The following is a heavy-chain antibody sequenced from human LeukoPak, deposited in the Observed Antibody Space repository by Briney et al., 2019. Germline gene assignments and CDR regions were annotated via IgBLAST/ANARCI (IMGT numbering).Heavy chain of an antibody. J-gene: IGHJ4*02. CDR3: ATDKAGGMGAMDY. D-gene: IGHD1-26*01. CDR2: ISGSGGST. CDR1: GFTFSSYD. Sequence: GGSLRLSCAASGFTFSSYDMSWVRQAPGKGLEWVSGISGSGGSTYYADSVKGRFTISRDNSKNTLYLQMNSLRAEDTAVYYCATDKAGGMGAMDYWGQGTLVTVSS. V-gene: IGHV3-23*01.